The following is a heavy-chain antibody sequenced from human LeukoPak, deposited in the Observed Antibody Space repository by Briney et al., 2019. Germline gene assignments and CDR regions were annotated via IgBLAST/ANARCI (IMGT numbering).Heavy chain of an antibody. V-gene: IGHV4-59*11. Sequence: SETLSLTCTVSGGSISSQYWTWIRQPPGKGLEWIGSIHSSGSTNYNPSLKSRVTISVDTSKNQFSLKLTSVTAAGTAVYYCARGVTYWGQGALVTVTS. J-gene: IGHJ4*02. CDR1: GGSISSQY. D-gene: IGHD2-21*02. CDR2: IHSSGST. CDR3: ARGVTY.